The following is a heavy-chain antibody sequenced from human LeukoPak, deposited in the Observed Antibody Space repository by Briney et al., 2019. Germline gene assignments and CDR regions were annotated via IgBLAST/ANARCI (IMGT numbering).Heavy chain of an antibody. V-gene: IGHV4-4*07. J-gene: IGHJ6*03. CDR1: GGSISSYY. CDR3: ARSFGRWFGDNYYHYMDV. D-gene: IGHD3-10*01. CDR2: IYTSGST. Sequence: SETLSLTCTVSGGSISSYYWIWIRQPAGKGLEWIGHIYTSGSTNYNPSLKSRLTISVDTSKNQFSLKVSSVTTADTAVYYCARSFGRWFGDNYYHYMDVWGKGTTVTVSS.